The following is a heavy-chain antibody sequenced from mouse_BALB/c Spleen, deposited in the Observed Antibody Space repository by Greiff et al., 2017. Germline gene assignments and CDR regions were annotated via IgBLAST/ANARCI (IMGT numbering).Heavy chain of an antibody. J-gene: IGHJ2*01. CDR2: IYPSDSYT. CDR1: GYTFTSYW. CDR3: TVLWR. Sequence: VQLQQPGAELVRPGASVKLSCKASGYTFTSYWINWVKQRPGQGLEWIGNIYPSDSYTNYNQKFKDKATLTVDKSSSTAYMQLSSPTSEDSAVYYCTVLWRWGQGTTLTVSS. D-gene: IGHD1-1*01. V-gene: IGHV1-69*02.